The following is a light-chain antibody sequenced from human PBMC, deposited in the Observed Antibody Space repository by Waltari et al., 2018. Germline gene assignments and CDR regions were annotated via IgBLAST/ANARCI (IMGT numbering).Light chain of an antibody. CDR1: QSVSIY. J-gene: IGKJ2*01. V-gene: IGKV1-39*01. CDR2: AAS. CDR3: QQSHSSPYT. Sequence: DIQMTQSPSSLSASVGDRVTIPCRASQSVSIYLNWYQQKPGKAPKLLIYAASSLQSGVPSRFSGSGSGTDFTLTISSLQPEDFATYNCQQSHSSPYTFGQGTRLEIK.